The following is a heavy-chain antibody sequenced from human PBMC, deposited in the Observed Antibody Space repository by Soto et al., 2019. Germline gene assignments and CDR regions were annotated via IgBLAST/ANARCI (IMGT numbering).Heavy chain of an antibody. CDR1: GGTFSTYS. D-gene: IGHD1-26*01. Sequence: QVQLVQSGAEVKKPGSSVKVSCKTSGGTFSTYSIVWVRQAPGEGLEWMGGIIPIFGTANYAQKFQDRVTITSDKSTNTAFMELSSVKSEDTAMYYCASSSGNNYGVGRNYYFDYWGQGTLVTVSS. CDR3: ASSSGNNYGVGRNYYFDY. J-gene: IGHJ4*02. V-gene: IGHV1-69*06. CDR2: IIPIFGTA.